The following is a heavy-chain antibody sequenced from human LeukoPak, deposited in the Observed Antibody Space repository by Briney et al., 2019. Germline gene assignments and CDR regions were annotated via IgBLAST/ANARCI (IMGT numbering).Heavy chain of an antibody. J-gene: IGHJ4*02. CDR1: GFTFSSYG. D-gene: IGHD5-12*01. Sequence: PGGSLRLSCAASGFTFSSYGMSWVRQAPGKGLEWVSSISSSSSYIYYADSVKGRFTISRDNAKNSLYLQMNSLRAEDTAVYYCARVRGYWIDYWGQGTLVTVSS. CDR2: ISSSSSYI. CDR3: ARVRGYWIDY. V-gene: IGHV3-21*01.